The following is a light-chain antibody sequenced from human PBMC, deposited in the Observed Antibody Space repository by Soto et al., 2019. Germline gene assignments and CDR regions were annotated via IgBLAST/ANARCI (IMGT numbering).Light chain of an antibody. CDR2: TAS. CDR1: RGIGNF. J-gene: IGKJ4*01. V-gene: IGKV1-27*01. Sequence: DIQMTQSPSSLSASVGDRDTITCRASRGIGNFLAWYQQRSGKVPQLLISTASTLQSGVPSRFSGTGSGTDFTLTISSLQPEDVATYYCQKYNSAPPTFGGGTKVEIK. CDR3: QKYNSAPPT.